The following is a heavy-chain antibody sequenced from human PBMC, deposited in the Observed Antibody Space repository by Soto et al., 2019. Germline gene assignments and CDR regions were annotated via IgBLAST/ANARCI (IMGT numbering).Heavy chain of an antibody. V-gene: IGHV1-3*01. CDR3: ARHSGTPSSYYYYYGMDV. CDR1: GYTFTSYA. Sequence: ASVKVSCKASGYTFTSYAMHWVRQAPGQRLEWMGRINAGNGNTKYSQKFQGRVTITRDTSASTAYMELSSLRSEDTAVYYCARHSGTPSSYYYYYGMDVWGQGTTVTVSS. J-gene: IGHJ6*02. D-gene: IGHD3-10*01. CDR2: INAGNGNT.